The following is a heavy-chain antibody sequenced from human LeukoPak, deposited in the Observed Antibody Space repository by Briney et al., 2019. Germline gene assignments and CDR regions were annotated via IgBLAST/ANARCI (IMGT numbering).Heavy chain of an antibody. D-gene: IGHD3-10*01. J-gene: IGHJ6*02. CDR1: GFTFSSYS. CDR2: ISSSSSTI. Sequence: GGSLRLSCAASGFTFSSYSMNWVRQAPGKGLEWVSYISSSSSTIYYADSVKGRFTISRDNAKNSLYLQMNSLRAEDTAVYYCARVCRLVGSGNYYNHPYYYYGMDVWGQGTTVTVSS. V-gene: IGHV3-48*01. CDR3: ARVCRLVGSGNYYNHPYYYYGMDV.